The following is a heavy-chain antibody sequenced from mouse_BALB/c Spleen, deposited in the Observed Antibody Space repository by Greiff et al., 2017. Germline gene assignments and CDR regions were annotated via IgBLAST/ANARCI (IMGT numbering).Heavy chain of an antibody. V-gene: IGHV7-3*02. CDR3: AREFSSLLRRDWFAY. CDR2: IRNKANGYTT. CDR1: GFTFTDYY. D-gene: IGHD1-2*01. Sequence: EVKLQESGGGLVQPGGSLRLSCATSGFTFTDYYMSWVRQPPGKALEWLGFIRNKANGYTTEYSASVKGRFTISRDNSQSILYLQMNTLRAEDSATYYCAREFSSLLRRDWFAYWGQGTLVTVSA. J-gene: IGHJ3*01.